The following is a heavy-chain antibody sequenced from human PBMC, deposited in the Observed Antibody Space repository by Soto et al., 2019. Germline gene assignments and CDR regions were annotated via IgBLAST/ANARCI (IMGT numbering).Heavy chain of an antibody. CDR2: IIPYYNTL. CDR3: ASGASRWYPYFFDS. CDR1: EGTFNSYA. D-gene: IGHD6-13*01. Sequence: QAQVVQSGAEVRKPGSSVKLSCKASEGTFNSYAIAWVRQAPGQGLEWMGGIIPYYNTLNYAQKFQDSVTITADDSTNTVYMELSSLRSDVTAVYFCASGASRWYPYFFDSWAQGTLVTVSS. V-gene: IGHV1-69*01. J-gene: IGHJ4*02.